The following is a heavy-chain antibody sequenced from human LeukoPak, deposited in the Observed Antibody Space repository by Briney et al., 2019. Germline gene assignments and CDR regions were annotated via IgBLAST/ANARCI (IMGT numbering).Heavy chain of an antibody. CDR3: SRENGAFSPFGY. CDR1: GGSISNTNW. CDR2: ISLTGLT. Sequence: MPSETLSLTCGVSGGSISNTNWWSWVRQPPGQGLEWIGEISLTGLTHYNPSLESRVTVSLDKSKSQLSLNLTSVTAADTAVYYCSRENGAFSPFGYWGQGTLVTVLS. D-gene: IGHD2-8*01. J-gene: IGHJ4*02. V-gene: IGHV4-4*02.